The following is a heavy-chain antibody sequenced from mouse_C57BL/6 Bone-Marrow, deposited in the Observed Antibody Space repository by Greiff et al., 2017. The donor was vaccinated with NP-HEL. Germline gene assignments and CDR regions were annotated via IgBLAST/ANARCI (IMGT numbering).Heavy chain of an antibody. D-gene: IGHD2-1*01. CDR2: INPGSGGT. CDR3: ARRRIYYGNFYAMDY. V-gene: IGHV1-54*01. CDR1: GYAFTNYL. J-gene: IGHJ4*01. Sequence: QVQLQQSGAELVRPGTSVKVSCKASGYAFTNYLIEWVKQRPGQGLEWIGVINPGSGGTNYNEQFKGKATLTADKSSSTAYMQLSSLTSEDSAVYFCARRRIYYGNFYAMDYWGQGTSVTVSS.